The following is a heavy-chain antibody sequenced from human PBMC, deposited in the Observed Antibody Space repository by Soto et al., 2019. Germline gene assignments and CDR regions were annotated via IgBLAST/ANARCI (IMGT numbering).Heavy chain of an antibody. CDR2: ISWNSGSI. CDR1: GFTFDDYA. Sequence: EVQLVESGGGWVQPGRSLRLSCAASGFTFDDYAMHWVRQAPGKGLEWVSGISWNSGSIGYADSVKGRFTISRDNAKNSLYLQMNSLRAEDTALYYCAKDGGAVAGTYYYGMDVWGQGTTVTVSS. V-gene: IGHV3-9*01. D-gene: IGHD6-19*01. CDR3: AKDGGAVAGTYYYGMDV. J-gene: IGHJ6*02.